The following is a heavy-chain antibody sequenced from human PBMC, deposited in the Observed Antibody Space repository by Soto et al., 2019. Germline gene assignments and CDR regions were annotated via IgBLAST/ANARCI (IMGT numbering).Heavy chain of an antibody. CDR3: ARGAGTWFGATGVYGMDV. CDR1: CGSFIGYY. D-gene: IGHD3-10*01. Sequence: PSETLSLTCAFYCGSFIGYYWSWIRQPPGKGLEWIGEINHSGSTNYNPSLKSRVTISVDTSKNQFSLKLSSVTAADTAVYYCARGAGTWFGATGVYGMDVWGQGTTVTVSS. J-gene: IGHJ6*02. CDR2: INHSGST. V-gene: IGHV4-34*01.